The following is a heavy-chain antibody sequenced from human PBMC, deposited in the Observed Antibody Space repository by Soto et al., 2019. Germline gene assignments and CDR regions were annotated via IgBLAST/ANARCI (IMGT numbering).Heavy chain of an antibody. V-gene: IGHV3-7*03. CDR1: GFTFSRYW. Sequence: GGSLRLSCAASGFTFSRYWMSWVRQAPGKGLEWVANIKQDGSEKYYVDSVKGRFTISRDNAKNSLYLQMNSLRAEDTAVYYCAKSPYFFRGPLDYWGQGTLVTV. D-gene: IGHD3-9*01. CDR3: AKSPYFFRGPLDY. J-gene: IGHJ4*02. CDR2: IKQDGSEK.